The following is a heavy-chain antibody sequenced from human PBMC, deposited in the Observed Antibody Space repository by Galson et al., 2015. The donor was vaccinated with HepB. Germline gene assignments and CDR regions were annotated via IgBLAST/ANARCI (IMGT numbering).Heavy chain of an antibody. CDR3: TVYYYDSSGYYYPDSYWYFDL. J-gene: IGHJ2*01. CDR2: IKRKTDGGTT. Sequence: SLRLSCAASGFTFSSYAMNWVRQAPGKGLEWVGSIKRKTDGGTTDYAAPVKGRFTISRDDSKNKLYLQMNSLKNEDTAVYYCTVYYYDSSGYYYPDSYWYFDLWVRGTLFTVSS. V-gene: IGHV3-15*01. D-gene: IGHD3-22*01. CDR1: GFTFSSYA.